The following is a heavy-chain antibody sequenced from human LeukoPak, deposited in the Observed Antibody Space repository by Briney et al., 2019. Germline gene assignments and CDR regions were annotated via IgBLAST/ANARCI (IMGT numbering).Heavy chain of an antibody. CDR2: ISGSGGST. Sequence: GGSLRLSCAASGFTFSSYAVSWVRQAPGKGLELVSGISGSGGSTYYADSVKGRFTISRDNSKNTLYLQMNSLRAEDTAVYYCAKDQLFYYDGSGYFQIDFFDYWGQGTLVTVSS. CDR3: AKDQLFYYDGSGYFQIDFFDY. J-gene: IGHJ4*02. CDR1: GFTFSSYA. D-gene: IGHD3-22*01. V-gene: IGHV3-23*01.